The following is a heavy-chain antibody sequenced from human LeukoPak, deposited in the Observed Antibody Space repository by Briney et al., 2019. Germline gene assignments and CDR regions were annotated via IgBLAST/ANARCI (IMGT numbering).Heavy chain of an antibody. V-gene: IGHV4-34*01. CDR2: NNHSGST. J-gene: IGHJ5*02. D-gene: IGHD6-19*01. CDR1: GGSFSGYY. CDR3: ARGTPGWNWFDP. Sequence: SETPSLTCAVYGGSFSGYYWSWIRQPPGKGLEWIGENNHSGSTNYNPSLKSRVTISVDTSKNQFSLKLSSVTAADTAVYYCARGTPGWNWFDPWGQGTLVTVSS.